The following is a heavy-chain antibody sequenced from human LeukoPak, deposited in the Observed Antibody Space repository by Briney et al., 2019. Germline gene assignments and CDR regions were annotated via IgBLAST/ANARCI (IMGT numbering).Heavy chain of an antibody. CDR2: ISTDGHST. Sequence: GGSLRLSCSASGXTFSSYALQWVRQAPGKGQKYVSAISTDGHSTYYADSVKGGFTISRDNSKNTLYLQMSSLRAEDTAVYYCVKGRYEILTGYYDAFDIWGQGTMVTVSS. V-gene: IGHV3-64D*06. CDR1: GXTFSSYA. J-gene: IGHJ3*02. D-gene: IGHD3-9*01. CDR3: VKGRYEILTGYYDAFDI.